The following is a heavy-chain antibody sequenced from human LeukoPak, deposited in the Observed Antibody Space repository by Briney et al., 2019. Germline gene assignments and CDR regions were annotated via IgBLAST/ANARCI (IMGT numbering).Heavy chain of an antibody. CDR3: AIMHGYYDGSGFWVQ. V-gene: IGHV3-23*01. CDR2: ISPSGDRT. D-gene: IGHD3-22*01. CDR1: GVTFSSYA. J-gene: IGHJ4*02. Sequence: GGSLRLSCAASGVTFSSYAMSWVRHAPGKGLEWVSFISPSGDRTSNADSVEGRFTISRDNTRNTLYLQMNSLRDEDTGVYYCAIMHGYYDGSGFWVQWGQGTLVTVSS.